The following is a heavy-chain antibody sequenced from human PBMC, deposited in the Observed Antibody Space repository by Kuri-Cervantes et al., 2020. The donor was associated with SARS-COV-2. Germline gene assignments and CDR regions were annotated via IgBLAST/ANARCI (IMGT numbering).Heavy chain of an antibody. CDR1: GGTFSSYP. D-gene: IGHD5-18*01. V-gene: IGHV1-69*01. J-gene: IGHJ6*02. CDR3: GNSYGTVNTGYYYGMDV. Sequence: GGSLRLSCKASGGTFSSYPISWVRQAPGQGLEWMGGIIPIFGTANYAQKFQGRVTITADESTSTAYMELSSLRSEDTAVYYCGNSYGTVNTGYYYGMDVWGQGTTVTVSS. CDR2: IIPIFGTA.